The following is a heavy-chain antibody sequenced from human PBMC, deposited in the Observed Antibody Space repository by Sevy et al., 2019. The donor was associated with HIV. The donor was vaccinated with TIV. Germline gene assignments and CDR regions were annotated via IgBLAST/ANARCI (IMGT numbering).Heavy chain of an antibody. J-gene: IGHJ4*02. D-gene: IGHD3-22*01. Sequence: GGSLRLSCAASGFTFSGSAMHWVRQASGKGLEWVGRIRSKANSYATAYASQVKGRFTISRDDSKNTAYLQMNSLKAEDTAVYYCTSLGWLFLGFARDYWGQGTLVTVSS. CDR1: GFTFSGSA. CDR2: IRSKANSYAT. V-gene: IGHV3-73*01. CDR3: TSLGWLFLGFARDY.